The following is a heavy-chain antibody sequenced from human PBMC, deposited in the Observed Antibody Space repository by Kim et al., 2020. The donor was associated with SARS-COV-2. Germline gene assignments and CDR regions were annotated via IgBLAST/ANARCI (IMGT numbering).Heavy chain of an antibody. CDR3: ARDFCSGGSCYSAY. CDR1: GFTFSSYE. J-gene: IGHJ4*02. CDR2: ISSSGSTI. V-gene: IGHV3-48*03. D-gene: IGHD2-15*01. Sequence: GGSLRLSCAASGFTFSSYEMNWVRQAPGKGLEWVSYISSSGSTIYYADSVKGRFTISRDNAKNSLYLQMNSLRAEDTAVYYCARDFCSGGSCYSAYWGQGTLVTVSS.